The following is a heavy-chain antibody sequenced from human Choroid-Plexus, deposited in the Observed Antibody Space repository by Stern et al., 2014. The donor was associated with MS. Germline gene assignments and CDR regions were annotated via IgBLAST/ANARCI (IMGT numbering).Heavy chain of an antibody. V-gene: IGHV3-30*18. CDR1: GFTFSNFG. Sequence: AQLLESGGGVAQPGRPLILSCAASGFTFSNFGMHWVRQAPGEGLAWVALISYDVSDKYYADSVKGRFTSFRGNSKNSLYRHRNSLRAEDTAVYYCAKDRQWSTYFFDYWGQGSLVTVSS. CDR3: AKDRQWSTYFFDY. J-gene: IGHJ4*02. D-gene: IGHD2-15*01. CDR2: ISYDVSDK.